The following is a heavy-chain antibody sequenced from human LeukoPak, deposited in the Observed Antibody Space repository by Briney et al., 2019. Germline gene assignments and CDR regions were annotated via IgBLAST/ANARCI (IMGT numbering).Heavy chain of an antibody. V-gene: IGHV4-34*01. CDR2: INHSGST. CDR3: ARGHSDSSGYYPSYYYYYYYMDV. CDR1: GGSFSGYY. D-gene: IGHD3-22*01. Sequence: PSETLSLTCAVYGGSFSGYYWSWLRQPPGKGLEWIGEINHSGSTNYNPSLKSRVTISVDTSKNQFSLKLSSVTAADTAVYYCARGHSDSSGYYPSYYYYYYYMDVWGKGTTVTVSS. J-gene: IGHJ6*03.